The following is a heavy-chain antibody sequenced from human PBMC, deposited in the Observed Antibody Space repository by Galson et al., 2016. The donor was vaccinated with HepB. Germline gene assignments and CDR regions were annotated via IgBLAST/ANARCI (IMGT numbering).Heavy chain of an antibody. D-gene: IGHD1-7*01. Sequence: SLRLSCAASGFTFSNYAMSWVRQAPGKGLEWVSAICGSGDSTYYADSVKGRFTTSRDNSKNTLYLQMNSLRAEDTAVYYCARDGTTPREFAAFDIWGQGTTVSVSS. CDR2: ICGSGDST. CDR3: ARDGTTPREFAAFDI. CDR1: GFTFSNYA. V-gene: IGHV3-23*01. J-gene: IGHJ3*02.